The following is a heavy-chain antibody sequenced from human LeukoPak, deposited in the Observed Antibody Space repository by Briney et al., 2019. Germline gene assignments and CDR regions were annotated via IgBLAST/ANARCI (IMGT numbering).Heavy chain of an antibody. D-gene: IGHD3-22*01. V-gene: IGHV4-39*02. Sequence: PSETLSLTCTVSGGSISISSYYWGWIRQPPGKGLEWIGDIYYSGRTYYNLSLRNRVSISLDTSKNRFSLTLTSVTAADTAVYYCARRRYYDSTGFFDWGRGSLVIVSS. J-gene: IGHJ1*01. CDR3: ARRRYYDSTGFFD. CDR2: IYYSGRT. CDR1: GGSISISSYY.